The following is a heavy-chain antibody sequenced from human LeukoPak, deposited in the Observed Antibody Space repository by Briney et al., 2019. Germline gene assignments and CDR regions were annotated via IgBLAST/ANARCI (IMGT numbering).Heavy chain of an antibody. CDR1: GFTFSSYS. D-gene: IGHD4-11*01. J-gene: IGHJ4*02. Sequence: PGGSLRLSCAASGFTFSSYSMNWVRQAPGKGLEWVANIKQDGSEKYYVDSVKGRFTISRDNAKNSLYLQMNSLRAEDTAVYYCARDPRAGSNYDYWGQGTLVTVSS. CDR2: IKQDGSEK. V-gene: IGHV3-7*01. CDR3: ARDPRAGSNYDY.